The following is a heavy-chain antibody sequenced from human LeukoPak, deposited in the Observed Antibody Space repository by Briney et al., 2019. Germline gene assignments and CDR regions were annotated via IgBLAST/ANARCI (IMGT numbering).Heavy chain of an antibody. V-gene: IGHV1-2*04. Sequence: ASVKVSCKASGYTFTGYYMHWVRQAPGQGLEWMGWINPNSGGTNYAQKFQGWVTMTRDTSISTAYMEPSRLRSDDTAVYYCARAAHDYVWGSYRSDYGMDVWGKGTTVSVSS. CDR3: ARAAHDYVWGSYRSDYGMDV. CDR1: GYTFTGYY. CDR2: INPNSGGT. J-gene: IGHJ6*04. D-gene: IGHD3-16*02.